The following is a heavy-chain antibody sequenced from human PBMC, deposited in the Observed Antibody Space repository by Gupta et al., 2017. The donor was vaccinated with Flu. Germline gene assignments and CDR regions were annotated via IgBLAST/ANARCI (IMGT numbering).Heavy chain of an antibody. CDR2: VGGSGSPT. Sequence: EVQLLESGGGSAQPGESLRLPCAWSASTFSPHAMSWVRQAPGKGLEWVSGVGGSGSPTHYADSVKGRFTISRDNSRKTLFLQMNNLRVEDTAIYYCAKDRGGLVDTGTLDYWGQGTLVTVSS. D-gene: IGHD5-18*01. J-gene: IGHJ4*02. V-gene: IGHV3-23*01. CDR3: AKDRGGLVDTGTLDY. CDR1: ASTFSPHA.